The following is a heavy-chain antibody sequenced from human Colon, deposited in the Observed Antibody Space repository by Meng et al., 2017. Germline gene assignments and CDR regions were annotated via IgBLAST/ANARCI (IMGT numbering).Heavy chain of an antibody. CDR1: GASVSDTNYA. Sequence: QGQLQDSGPGLVRPSETLSLTCTVSGASVSDTNYAWSWIRQPPGKGLEWIGYGSTNHNPSLKSRVTISVDTSKNQFSLTLNSVTAADTAVYYCARDSWGSLDYWGQGTLVTVSS. D-gene: IGHD3-16*01. CDR3: ARDSWGSLDY. J-gene: IGHJ4*02. V-gene: IGHV4-61*01. CDR2: GST.